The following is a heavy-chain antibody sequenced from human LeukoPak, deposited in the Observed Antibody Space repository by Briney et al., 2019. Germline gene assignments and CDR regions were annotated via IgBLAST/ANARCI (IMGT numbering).Heavy chain of an antibody. Sequence: SETLSLTCTVSGGSISIYYWSWIRQPPGRGLEWIGYIYNSGSTNYNPSLRSRVTISVDTSKNQFSLKLNSVTAADTAVYYCVRDRELTYWSQGTLVTVSS. D-gene: IGHD1-26*01. CDR1: GGSISIYY. J-gene: IGHJ4*02. CDR3: VRDRELTY. V-gene: IGHV4-59*01. CDR2: IYNSGST.